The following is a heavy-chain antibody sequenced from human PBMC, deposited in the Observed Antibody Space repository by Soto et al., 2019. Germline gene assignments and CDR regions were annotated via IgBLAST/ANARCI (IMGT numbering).Heavy chain of an antibody. D-gene: IGHD4-17*01. CDR2: IYHSGST. V-gene: IGHV4-4*02. J-gene: IGHJ5*02. CDR3: ARVWTTVTNWFDP. CDR1: GGSISSSNW. Sequence: QVQLQESGPGLVKPSVTLSLTCAVSGGSISSSNWWSWVRQPPGKGLEWIGEIYHSGSTNYNPSLKGRLTNTLATPMKQFSRKLSSVPAADTAVYYCARVWTTVTNWFDPWGQGTLVTVSS.